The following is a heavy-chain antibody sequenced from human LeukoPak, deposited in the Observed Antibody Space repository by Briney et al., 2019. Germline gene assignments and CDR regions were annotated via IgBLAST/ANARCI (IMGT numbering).Heavy chain of an antibody. CDR2: ISGSGGST. V-gene: IGHV3-23*01. Sequence: GGSLRLSCAASGFTFSSYAMSWVRQAPGKGLEWVSAISGSGGSTYYADSVKGRFTISRDNSKNTLYLQMNSLGAEDTAVYYCAKGGRTILRYFDWFNYWGQGTLVTVSS. CDR3: AKGGRTILRYFDWFNY. CDR1: GFTFSSYA. J-gene: IGHJ4*02. D-gene: IGHD3-9*01.